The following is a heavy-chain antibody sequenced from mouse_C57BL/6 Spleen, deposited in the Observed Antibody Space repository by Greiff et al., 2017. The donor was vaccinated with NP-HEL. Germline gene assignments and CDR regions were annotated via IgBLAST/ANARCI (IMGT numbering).Heavy chain of an antibody. D-gene: IGHD1-1*01. CDR1: GYTFTEYT. J-gene: IGHJ4*01. V-gene: IGHV1-62-2*01. Sequence: QVHVKQSGAELVKPGASVKLSCKASGYTFTEYTIHWVKQRSGQGLEWIGWFYPGSGSIKYNEKFKDKATLTADKSSSTVYMELSRLTSEDSAVYFCARHELSGSSYAYAMDYWGQGTSVTVSS. CDR2: FYPGSGSI. CDR3: ARHELSGSSYAYAMDY.